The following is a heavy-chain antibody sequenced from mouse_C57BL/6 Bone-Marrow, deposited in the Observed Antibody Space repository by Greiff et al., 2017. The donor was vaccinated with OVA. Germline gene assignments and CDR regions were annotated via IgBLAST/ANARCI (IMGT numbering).Heavy chain of an antibody. Sequence: QVQLKQSGPGLVAPSQSLSITCTVSGFSLTSYGVDWVRQSPGKGLEWLGVIWGVGSTNYNSALKSRLSISKDNSKSQVFLKMNSLQTDDTAMYYCASGDYDRVFAYWGQGTLVTVSA. CDR3: ASGDYDRVFAY. CDR2: IWGVGST. J-gene: IGHJ3*01. V-gene: IGHV2-6*01. CDR1: GFSLTSYG. D-gene: IGHD2-4*01.